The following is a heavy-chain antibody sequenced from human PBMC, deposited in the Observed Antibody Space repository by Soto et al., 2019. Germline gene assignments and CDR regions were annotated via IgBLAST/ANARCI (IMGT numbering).Heavy chain of an antibody. V-gene: IGHV3-74*03. CDR2: ISPDGSST. J-gene: IGHJ4*02. D-gene: IGHD3-10*01. CDR3: TWWVGTYFY. Sequence: EVQLVESGGGSVQPGGSLRLSCAASGFTFSNYWMHWVRQAPGKGLVWVSRISPDGSSTLCADPVKGRFTISRDNAKNTLYLEMNTLGAEDTAMYFCTWWVGTYFYWGQGALVTVSS. CDR1: GFTFSNYW.